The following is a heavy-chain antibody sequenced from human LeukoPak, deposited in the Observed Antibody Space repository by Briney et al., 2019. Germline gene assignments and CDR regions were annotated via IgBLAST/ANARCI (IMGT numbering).Heavy chain of an antibody. J-gene: IGHJ4*02. Sequence: GGSLRLSCAPSGFTFSGSAMHWVRQAPGTGRGWVGRIKSKANCYATAYAASVKGRFTISRDDSKNTAYLQMNSLKTEDTAVYYCTRRVDCSSTSCPNFDYWGQGTLVTVSS. D-gene: IGHD2-2*01. CDR1: GFTFSGSA. V-gene: IGHV3-73*01. CDR2: IKSKANCYAT. CDR3: TRRVDCSSTSCPNFDY.